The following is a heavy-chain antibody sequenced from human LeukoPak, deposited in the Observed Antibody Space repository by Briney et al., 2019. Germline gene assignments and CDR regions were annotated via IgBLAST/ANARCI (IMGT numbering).Heavy chain of an antibody. CDR3: AIYCSSTSCYAGAFDI. CDR2: IYTSGST. D-gene: IGHD2-2*01. CDR1: GGSISSYY. Sequence: SETLSLTCTVSGGSISSYYWSWIRQPAGKGLEWIGRIYTSGSTNYNPSLKSRVTMSVDTSKNQFSLKLSSVTAADTAVYYCAIYCSSTSCYAGAFDIWGQGTMVTVSS. V-gene: IGHV4-4*07. J-gene: IGHJ3*02.